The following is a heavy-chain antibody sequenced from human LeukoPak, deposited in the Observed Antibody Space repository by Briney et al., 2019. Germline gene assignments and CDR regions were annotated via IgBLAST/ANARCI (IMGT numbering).Heavy chain of an antibody. J-gene: IGHJ5*02. CDR3: ASSPTRNIVVVPAAPNWFDP. D-gene: IGHD2-2*01. V-gene: IGHV1-69*05. Sequence: SVKVSCKASGGTFSSYAISWVRQAPGQGLEWMGGIIPIFGTANYAQKFQGRVTITTDESTSTAYIELSSLRSEDTAVYYCASSPTRNIVVVPAAPNWFDPWGQGTLVTVSS. CDR2: IIPIFGTA. CDR1: GGTFSSYA.